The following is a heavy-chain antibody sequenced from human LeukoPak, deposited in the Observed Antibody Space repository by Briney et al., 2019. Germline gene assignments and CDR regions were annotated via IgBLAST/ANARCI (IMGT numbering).Heavy chain of an antibody. CDR1: GYSISSGYY. CDR2: IYQSGST. Sequence: KPSETLSLTCSVSGYSISSGYYWGWIRQPPGKGLEWIGNIYQSGSTNYNPSLKSRATISVDTSKNQFSLKLSSVTAADTAVYYCARDAVMWGFDPWGQGTLVTVSS. CDR3: ARDAVMWGFDP. J-gene: IGHJ5*02. V-gene: IGHV4-38-2*02. D-gene: IGHD3-16*01.